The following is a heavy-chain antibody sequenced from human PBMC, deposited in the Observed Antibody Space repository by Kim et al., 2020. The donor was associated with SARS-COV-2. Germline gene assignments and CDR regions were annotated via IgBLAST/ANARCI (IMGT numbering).Heavy chain of an antibody. CDR2: INYSGST. J-gene: IGHJ2*01. Sequence: SETLSLTCAVSGGSFSSYYWSWIRQPPGKGLEWIGYINYSGSTNYNPSLKSRVTISLDMSKNHFSLRLTSVTAADKAVYYCATGGGESTDLFWYFY. CDR1: GGSFSSYY. V-gene: IGHV4-59*01. D-gene: IGHD3-10*01. CDR3: ATGGGESTDLFWYFY.